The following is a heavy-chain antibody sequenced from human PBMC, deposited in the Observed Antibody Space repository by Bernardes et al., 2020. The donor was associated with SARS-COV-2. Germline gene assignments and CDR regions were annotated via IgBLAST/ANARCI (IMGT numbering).Heavy chain of an antibody. CDR1: GFIFSHYG. CDR3: ARDLQALT. V-gene: IGHV3-33*08. J-gene: IGHJ5*02. Sequence: GVLRLSCAASGFIFSHYGMHWVRQAPGKGLEWVAVIWSDGSNEYYADSVKGRFAISRDNSKNTLYLQITSLSAEDTAVYYCARDLQALTWGQGTLVTVSS. CDR2: IWSDGSNE. D-gene: IGHD3-9*01.